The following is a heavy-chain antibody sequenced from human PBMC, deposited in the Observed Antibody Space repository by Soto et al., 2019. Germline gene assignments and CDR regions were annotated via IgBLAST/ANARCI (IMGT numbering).Heavy chain of an antibody. V-gene: IGHV1-69*13. CDR1: GGTFSSYA. CDR3: ARGVFDGYPIDY. D-gene: IGHD5-12*01. J-gene: IGHJ4*02. Sequence: GASVKVSCKASGGTFSSYAISWVRQAPGQGLEWMGGIIPIFGTANYAQKFQGRVTITADESTSTAYLDLSSLRSEDTAVYYCARGVFDGYPIDYWGQGTLVTVFS. CDR2: IIPIFGTA.